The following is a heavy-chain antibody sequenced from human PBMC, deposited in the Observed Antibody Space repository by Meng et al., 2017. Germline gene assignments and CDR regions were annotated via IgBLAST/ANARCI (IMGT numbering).Heavy chain of an antibody. CDR1: GFTFSSYA. Sequence: GESLKISCAASGFTFSSYAMHWVRQAPGKGLEWVAVISYDGSNKYYADSVKGRFTISRDNSKTTLYLQMNSLRAEDTAVYYCARDKEDSSSWYFPWFDPWGQGTLVTVSS. CDR3: ARDKEDSSSWYFPWFDP. CDR2: ISYDGSNK. V-gene: IGHV3-30*01. D-gene: IGHD6-13*01. J-gene: IGHJ5*02.